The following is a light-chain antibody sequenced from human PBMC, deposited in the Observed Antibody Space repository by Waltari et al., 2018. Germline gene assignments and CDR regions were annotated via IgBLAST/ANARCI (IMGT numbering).Light chain of an antibody. CDR3: QQSFSSPMCT. CDR2: GAS. Sequence: DIQMTQSPSSLSASIGCRVTITCRANQFIGTYLNWYQQKPGRAPKLLIYGASSLQSWVPPRFRGSGSGTEFSLIISNLQPEDFATYYCQQSFSSPMCTFGQGTRQEI. V-gene: IGKV1-39*01. J-gene: IGKJ2*02. CDR1: QFIGTY.